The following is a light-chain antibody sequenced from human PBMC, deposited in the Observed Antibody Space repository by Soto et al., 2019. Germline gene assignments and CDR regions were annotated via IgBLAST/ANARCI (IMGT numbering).Light chain of an antibody. V-gene: IGKV3D-15*01. J-gene: IGKJ4*01. CDR3: QQYNNWGLS. Sequence: VMTQSPATLSVSPGERVTLSCRASANVGTNVAWYQQKPGQAPRLLIYDSSTRATGIPDTFSGSGSMTDFTLTISSLHPEESAVYYCQQYNNWGLSFGGGTKVEI. CDR2: DSS. CDR1: ANVGTN.